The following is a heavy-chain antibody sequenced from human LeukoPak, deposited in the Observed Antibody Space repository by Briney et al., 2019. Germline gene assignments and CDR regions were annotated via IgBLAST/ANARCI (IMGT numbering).Heavy chain of an antibody. Sequence: PGGSLRLSCAASGFTFSSYWMTWVRQAPGKGLEWVANIKQDGGEKYYVDSVKGRFTISRDNAKNSLYLQMNSLGAEDTAVYYCARDRMGDCSGGSCYNGFDYWGQGTLVTVSS. D-gene: IGHD2-15*01. CDR2: IKQDGGEK. CDR3: ARDRMGDCSGGSCYNGFDY. J-gene: IGHJ4*02. CDR1: GFTFSSYW. V-gene: IGHV3-7*01.